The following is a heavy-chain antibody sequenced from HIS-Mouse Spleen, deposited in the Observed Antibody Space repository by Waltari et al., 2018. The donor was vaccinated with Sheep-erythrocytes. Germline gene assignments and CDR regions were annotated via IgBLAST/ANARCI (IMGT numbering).Heavy chain of an antibody. CDR2: ISGSGGST. D-gene: IGHD5-12*01. J-gene: IGHJ4*02. CDR1: GFTFSSYA. CDR3: AKDVSPGPNSGYDY. V-gene: IGHV3-23*01. Sequence: EVQLLESGGGLVQPGGSLRLSCAASGFTFSSYAMSWVRQAPGKGVEWVSSISGSGGSTYYADSVKGRFTISRDNSKKTLYLQMNSLRAEDTAVYYCAKDVSPGPNSGYDYWGQGTLVTVSS.